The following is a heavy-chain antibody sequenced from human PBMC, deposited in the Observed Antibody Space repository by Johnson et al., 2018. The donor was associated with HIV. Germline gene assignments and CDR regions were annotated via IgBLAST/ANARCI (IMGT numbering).Heavy chain of an antibody. D-gene: IGHD5-24*01. V-gene: IGHV3-30*14. CDR3: ASGEDDGF. CDR1: GFTFSSYA. CDR2: ISYDGSNK. Sequence: QVQLVESGGGLVQPGRSLRLSCAASGFTFSSYAMHWVRQAPGKGLEWVAVISYDGSNKYYADSVKGRFTISRDNSKNTLYLQMNSLRLEDTAVYYCASGEDDGFWGQGTMVTVSS. J-gene: IGHJ3*01.